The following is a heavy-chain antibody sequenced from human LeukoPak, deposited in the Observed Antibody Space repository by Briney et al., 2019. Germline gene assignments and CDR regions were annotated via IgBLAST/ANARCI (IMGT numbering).Heavy chain of an antibody. D-gene: IGHD3-16*01. J-gene: IGHJ4*02. CDR1: GLIFTSYS. V-gene: IGHV3-21*01. Sequence: TGGSLRLSCAASGLIFTSYSMNWVRQAPGKGLEWVSSISSGTSYIYYVDSVKGRFTISRDNAKNLLYLQMNSLRAEDTAVYYCARGGTVFDYWGQGTLVTVSS. CDR3: ARGGTVFDY. CDR2: ISSGTSYI.